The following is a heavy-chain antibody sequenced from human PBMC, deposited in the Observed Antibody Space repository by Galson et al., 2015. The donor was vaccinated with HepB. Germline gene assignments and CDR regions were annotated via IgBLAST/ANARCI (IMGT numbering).Heavy chain of an antibody. Sequence: SLRLSCAVSGFTVSSHYMSWVRQAPGKGLEWVSVIYSGGRTYSTEYVQGRFTISRDNSKNTLYLQMNSLRAEDTALYYCARVWQWVASRKFYYYYMDVWGKGTTVTVSS. V-gene: IGHV3-53*01. CDR3: ARVWQWVASRKFYYYYMDV. J-gene: IGHJ6*03. CDR1: GFTVSSHY. D-gene: IGHD6-19*01. CDR2: IYSGGRT.